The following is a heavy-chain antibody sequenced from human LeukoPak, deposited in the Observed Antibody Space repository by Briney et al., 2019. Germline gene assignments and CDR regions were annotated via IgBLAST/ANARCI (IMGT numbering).Heavy chain of an antibody. J-gene: IGHJ4*02. CDR3: ARDPFYSGSYFDY. CDR1: GFTFSSYS. Sequence: PGGSLRLSCAASGFTFSSYSMNWVRQAPGKGLEWVSYISSSSSTIYYADSVKGRFTISRDNAKNSLYLQMNSLRAEDTAVYYCARDPFYSGSYFDYWGQGALVTVSS. CDR2: ISSSSSTI. D-gene: IGHD1-26*01. V-gene: IGHV3-48*04.